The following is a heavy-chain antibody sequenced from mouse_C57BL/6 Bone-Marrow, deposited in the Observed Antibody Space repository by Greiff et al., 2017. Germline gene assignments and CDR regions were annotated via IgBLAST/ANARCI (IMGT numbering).Heavy chain of an antibody. Sequence: VQLQQPGAELVRPGSSVKLSCKASGYTFTSYWMDWVKQRPGQGLEWIGNIYPSDSETHYNQKFKDKATLTVDKSSSTAYMQLSSLTSEDSAVYDCATYGSIYWYFDVWGTGTTVTVSS. CDR2: IYPSDSET. D-gene: IGHD1-1*01. V-gene: IGHV1-61*01. CDR3: ATYGSIYWYFDV. J-gene: IGHJ1*03. CDR1: GYTFTSYW.